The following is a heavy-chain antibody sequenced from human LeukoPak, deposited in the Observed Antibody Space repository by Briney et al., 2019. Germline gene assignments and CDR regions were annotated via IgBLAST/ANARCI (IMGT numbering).Heavy chain of an antibody. D-gene: IGHD3-3*01. CDR3: ARATYDFWSGPSFDY. CDR1: GGSFRGYY. J-gene: IGHJ4*02. Sequence: SETLSLTCAVYGGSFRGYYWSWIRKPPGKGLEWIGEINHSGSTNYNPSLKSRVTISVDTSKNQFSLKLSPVTAADTAVYYCARATYDFWSGPSFDYWGQGTLVTVSS. CDR2: INHSGST. V-gene: IGHV4-34*01.